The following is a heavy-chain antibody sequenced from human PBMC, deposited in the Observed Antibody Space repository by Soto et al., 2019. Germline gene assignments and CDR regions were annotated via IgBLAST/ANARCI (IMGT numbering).Heavy chain of an antibody. J-gene: IGHJ6*02. V-gene: IGHV4-39*02. Sequence: PSETLSLTCTVSGGSISSSSYYWGWIRQPPGKGLEWIGSIYYSGSTYYNPSLKSRVTISVDTSKNQFSLKLSSVPAADTAVYYCAIDRSIYFSSTSCYHYYYYGRDVSGQGTTVTVSS. CDR1: GGSISSSSYY. D-gene: IGHD2-2*01. CDR2: IYYSGST. CDR3: AIDRSIYFSSTSCYHYYYYGRDV.